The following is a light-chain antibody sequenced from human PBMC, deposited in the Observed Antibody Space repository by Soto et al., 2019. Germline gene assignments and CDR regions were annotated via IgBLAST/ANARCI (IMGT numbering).Light chain of an antibody. Sequence: IVLTKSPGTQSLSPLAGATLSCRSSQSVSSSYLAWYQQKPGQAPRLLIYGASSRATGIPDRFSGSGSGTDFTLTISRLEPEDFAVYYCQQYGSSPGTFGQGTKVDIK. CDR2: GAS. CDR3: QQYGSSPGT. CDR1: QSVSSSY. J-gene: IGKJ1*01. V-gene: IGKV3-20*01.